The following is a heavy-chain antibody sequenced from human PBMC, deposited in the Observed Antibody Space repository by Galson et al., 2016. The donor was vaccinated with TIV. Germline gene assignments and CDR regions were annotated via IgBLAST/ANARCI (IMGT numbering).Heavy chain of an antibody. CDR1: GFSLNTRGVG. CDR3: AHRKTSGRPHDAFDI. J-gene: IGHJ3*02. V-gene: IGHV2-5*05. Sequence: PALVKPTQTVTLTCTFSGFSLNTRGVGVAWIRQPPGKALEWLALIYYDEDIRYAPSLRRRLTVTKATSKNQVVLTMTNMDPVDTATYSCAHRKTSGRPHDAFDIWGQGTMVTVSS. CDR2: IYYDEDI.